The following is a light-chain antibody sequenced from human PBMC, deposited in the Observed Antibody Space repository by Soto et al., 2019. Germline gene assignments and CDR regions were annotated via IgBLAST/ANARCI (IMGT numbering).Light chain of an antibody. CDR3: GTWDSSLSADV. CDR1: SSDVGDNY. V-gene: IGLV1-51*02. CDR2: ETN. Sequence: QSVLTQPPSVSAAPGQKVTISCSGSSSDVGDNYVSWYQHLPGTAPKLLIYETNKRPSGIPDRFSGSKSGTSATLGITGLQTGDEADYYCGTWDSSLSADVFGTVTKVTVL. J-gene: IGLJ1*01.